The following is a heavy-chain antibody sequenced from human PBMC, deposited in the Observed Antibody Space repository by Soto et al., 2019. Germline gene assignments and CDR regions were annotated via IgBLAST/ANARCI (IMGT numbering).Heavy chain of an antibody. J-gene: IGHJ3*02. CDR1: GGSISSGGYY. Sequence: SETLSLTCTVSGGSISSGGYYWSWIRQHPGKGLEWIGYIYYSGSTYYNPSLKSRVTISVDTSKNQFSLKLSSVTAADTAVYYCARVSCYYDSSGYYPNAFDIWGQGTMVTVSS. CDR2: IYYSGST. V-gene: IGHV4-31*03. CDR3: ARVSCYYDSSGYYPNAFDI. D-gene: IGHD3-22*01.